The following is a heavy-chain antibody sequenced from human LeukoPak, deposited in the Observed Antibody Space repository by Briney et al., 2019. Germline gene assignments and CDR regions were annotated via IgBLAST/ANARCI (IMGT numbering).Heavy chain of an antibody. CDR2: ISGSGGST. J-gene: IGHJ4*02. CDR1: GFTFSSYA. Sequence: GGSLRLSCAASGFTFSSYAMSWVRQAPGKGLEWVSAISGSGGSTYYADSVKGRFTISRDNTKNSLYLQMNSLRAEDTAVYYCARHARVAGFDYWGLGTLVTVSS. V-gene: IGHV3-23*01. D-gene: IGHD6-19*01. CDR3: ARHARVAGFDY.